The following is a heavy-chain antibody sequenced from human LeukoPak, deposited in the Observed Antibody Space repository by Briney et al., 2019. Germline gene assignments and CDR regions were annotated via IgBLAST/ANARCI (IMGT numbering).Heavy chain of an antibody. Sequence: WASVKVSCKASGYTFTSYGISWVRQAPGQGLEWMGWISAYNGNTNYAQKLQGRVTMTTDTSTSTAYMELRSLRSDDTAVYYCATCDTYAYYMDVWGKGTTVTVSS. D-gene: IGHD2-2*02. J-gene: IGHJ6*03. CDR3: ATCDTYAYYMDV. CDR1: GYTFTSYG. CDR2: ISAYNGNT. V-gene: IGHV1-18*01.